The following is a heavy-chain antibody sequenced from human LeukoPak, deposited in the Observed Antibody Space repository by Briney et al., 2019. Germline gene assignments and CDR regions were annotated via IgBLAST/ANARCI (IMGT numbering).Heavy chain of an antibody. CDR2: INHSGST. D-gene: IGHD3-22*01. V-gene: IGHV4-34*01. Sequence: SETLSLTCAVYGGSFSGYYWSWIRQPPGKGLEWIGEINHSGSTNYNPSLKSRVTISVDTSKNQFSLKLSSVTAADTAVYYCARVRTDSSGYYYFDYWAREPWSPSPQ. CDR3: ARVRTDSSGYYYFDY. J-gene: IGHJ4*02. CDR1: GGSFSGYY.